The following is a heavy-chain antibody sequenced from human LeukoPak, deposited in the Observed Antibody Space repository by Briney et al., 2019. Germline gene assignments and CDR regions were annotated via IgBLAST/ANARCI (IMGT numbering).Heavy chain of an antibody. CDR3: ARVPQANYDSSGYYDY. V-gene: IGHV1-69*13. CDR2: IIPIFGTA. Sequence: SVTVSCKASGGTFSSYAISWVRQAPGQGLEWMGGIIPIFGTANYAQKFQGRVTITADESTSTAYMELSSLRSEDTAVYYCARVPQANYDSSGYYDYWGQGTLVTVSS. D-gene: IGHD3-22*01. CDR1: GGTFSSYA. J-gene: IGHJ4*02.